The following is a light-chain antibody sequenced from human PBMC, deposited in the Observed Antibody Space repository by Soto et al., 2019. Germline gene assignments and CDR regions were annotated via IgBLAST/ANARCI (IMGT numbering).Light chain of an antibody. V-gene: IGKV3-15*01. CDR3: QQAYSFPIT. CDR2: DAS. J-gene: IGKJ5*01. CDR1: QSISIN. Sequence: IVMTQSPATLSVSPGARAILSCRASQSISINLAWYQQKPGQVPRLLIYDASTRATGIPARFSGSGSGTDFTLSINSLQPEDFATYYCQQAYSFPITFGQGTRLEIK.